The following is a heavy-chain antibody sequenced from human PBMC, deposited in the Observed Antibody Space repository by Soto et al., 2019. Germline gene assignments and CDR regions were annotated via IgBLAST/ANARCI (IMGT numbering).Heavy chain of an antibody. V-gene: IGHV4-4*07. CDR1: GGSISSDY. D-gene: IGHD6-13*01. CDR2: VYTSGYR. Sequence: VQLQESGPGLVKPSETLSLICTVSGGSISSDYLSWIRQPAGKGLEWIGRVYTSGYRNSNPSLKSRVTMSVDTSKKQFSLNLSSVTAADTAVYFCSREPTTAGKVNWFDPWGQGTLVTVSS. CDR3: SREPTTAGKVNWFDP. J-gene: IGHJ5*02.